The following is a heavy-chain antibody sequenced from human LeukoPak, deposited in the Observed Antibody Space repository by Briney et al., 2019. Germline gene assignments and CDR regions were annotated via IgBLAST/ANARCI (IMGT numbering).Heavy chain of an antibody. Sequence: GESLKISCKGSGYNFTNYWIGWVRQMPGKGLEWMGIIYPGDSDTRYSPSFQGQVTISADKSISTAYLRWSSLKASDTAMYYCASSNYYDILTGYSDDFDIWGQGTMVTVSS. CDR3: ASSNYYDILTGYSDDFDI. J-gene: IGHJ3*02. V-gene: IGHV5-51*01. D-gene: IGHD3-9*01. CDR1: GYNFTNYW. CDR2: IYPGDSDT.